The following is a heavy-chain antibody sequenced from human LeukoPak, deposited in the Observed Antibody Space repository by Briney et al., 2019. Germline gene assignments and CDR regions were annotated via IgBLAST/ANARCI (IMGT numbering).Heavy chain of an antibody. CDR2: IYSGGST. Sequence: PGGSLRLSCAASGFTVSSNYMSWVRQAPGKGLQWVSVIYSGGSTDYADSVKGRFTISRDNAKTSLYLQMNSLRAEDTAVYYCARDLKPDYWGQGTLVTVSS. CDR3: ARDLKPDY. V-gene: IGHV3-66*01. J-gene: IGHJ4*02. CDR1: GFTVSSNY.